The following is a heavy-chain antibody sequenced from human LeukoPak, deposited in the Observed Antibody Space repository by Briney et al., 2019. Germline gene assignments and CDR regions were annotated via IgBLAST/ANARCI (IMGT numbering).Heavy chain of an antibody. Sequence: SGTLSLTCAVYGGSFSGYYWSWIRQPPGKGLEWIGEINHSGSTNYNPSLKSRVTISVDTSKNQFSLKLSSVTAADTAVYYCATTQYSSSWYGRNYWGQGTLVTVSS. V-gene: IGHV4-34*01. J-gene: IGHJ4*02. CDR2: INHSGST. D-gene: IGHD6-13*01. CDR1: GGSFSGYY. CDR3: ATTQYSSSWYGRNY.